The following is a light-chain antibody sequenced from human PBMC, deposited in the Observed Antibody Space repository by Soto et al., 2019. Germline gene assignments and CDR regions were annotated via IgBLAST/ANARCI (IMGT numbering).Light chain of an antibody. CDR2: WTS. V-gene: IGKV4-1*01. CDR3: QQFYTTPA. Sequence: DIVMPQSPDSLAVSLGERATINCKSSQPILYRPNNENALVWYQQKQGQPPKLLISWTSTRESGVPDRFSGSGSGTDFTLTISSLQAEDVAVYYFQQFYTTPAFGQGTRLEIK. CDR1: QPILYRPNNENA. J-gene: IGKJ5*01.